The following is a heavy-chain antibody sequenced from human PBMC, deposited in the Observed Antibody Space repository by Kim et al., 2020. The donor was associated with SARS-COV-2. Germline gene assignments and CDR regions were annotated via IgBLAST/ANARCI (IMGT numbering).Heavy chain of an antibody. Sequence: DSMNGRFTISRDNAKKSLYLQMNSLTFEDTALYYCAKDFGYYGSRSYWFDQWGQGTLVTVSS. V-gene: IGHV3-9*01. D-gene: IGHD3-10*01. J-gene: IGHJ5*02. CDR3: AKDFGYYGSRSYWFDQ.